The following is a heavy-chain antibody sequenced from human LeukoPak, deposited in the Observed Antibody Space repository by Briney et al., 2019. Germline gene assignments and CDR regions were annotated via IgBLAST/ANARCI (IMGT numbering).Heavy chain of an antibody. J-gene: IGHJ4*02. D-gene: IGHD3-10*01. Sequence: GGSLRLSCAASGVTFSSCAMHWVRQAPGKGLEWVTVISYDGTHKFYADPVKGRFTISRDNSKNTLYLQMNSLSAEDTAVYYCASRHGSGSHIDYWGQGTLVTVSS. CDR2: ISYDGTHK. CDR3: ASRHGSGSHIDY. CDR1: GVTFSSCA. V-gene: IGHV3-30-3*01.